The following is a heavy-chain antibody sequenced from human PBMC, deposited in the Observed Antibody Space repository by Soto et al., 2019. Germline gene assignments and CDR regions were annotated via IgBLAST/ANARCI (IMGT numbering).Heavy chain of an antibody. CDR3: AKDYTGTTSGYYYGVDV. CDR1: GFTFSSYA. V-gene: IGHV3-23*01. J-gene: IGHJ6*02. CDR2: ISGSGGST. D-gene: IGHD1-1*01. Sequence: PGGSLRLSCAASGFTFSSYAMSWVRQAPGKGLEWVSGISGSGGSTYYAESVKGRFTISRDNSKNTLYLQMKSLRAEDTAVYYCAKDYTGTTSGYYYGVDVWGQGTTVTVSS.